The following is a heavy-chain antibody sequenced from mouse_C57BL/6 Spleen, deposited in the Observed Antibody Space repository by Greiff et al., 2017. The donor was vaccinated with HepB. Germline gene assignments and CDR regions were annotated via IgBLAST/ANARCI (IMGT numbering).Heavy chain of an antibody. J-gene: IGHJ4*01. D-gene: IGHD2-2*01. CDR1: GYTFTGYW. V-gene: IGHV1-9*01. Sequence: QVQLQQSGAELMKPGASVKLSCKATGYTFTGYWIEWVKQRPGHGLEWIGEILPGSGSTNYNEKFKGKATFTADTSSNTAYMQLSSLTTEDSAIYYCARGGIYYGYADYYAMDYWGQGTSVTVSS. CDR2: ILPGSGST. CDR3: ARGGIYYGYADYYAMDY.